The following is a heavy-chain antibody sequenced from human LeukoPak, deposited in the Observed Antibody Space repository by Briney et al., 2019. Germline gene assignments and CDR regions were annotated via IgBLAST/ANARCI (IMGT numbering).Heavy chain of an antibody. CDR3: ARVENDYGDSDYFDY. Sequence: ASVKVSCKASGYTFTSYGISWVRQAPGQGLEWMGWISAYNGNTNYAQKLQGRVTMTTDTSTSTAYMELRSLRSDDTAVYYCARVENDYGDSDYFDYWGQGTLVTVS. V-gene: IGHV1-18*01. D-gene: IGHD4-17*01. CDR2: ISAYNGNT. J-gene: IGHJ4*02. CDR1: GYTFTSYG.